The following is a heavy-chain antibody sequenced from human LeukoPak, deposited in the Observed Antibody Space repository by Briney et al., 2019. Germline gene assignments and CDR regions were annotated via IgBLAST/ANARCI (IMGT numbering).Heavy chain of an antibody. J-gene: IGHJ4*02. Sequence: GGSLRLSCAASGFDFSSYEMNWVRQAPGKGLEWVSYISHSGRSKYYADSVKGRFTISRDNIKNTLYLQTDSLRAEDTAVYYCARKRAGPSDYWGQGTLVTVSS. CDR2: ISHSGRSK. V-gene: IGHV3-48*03. CDR3: ARKRAGPSDY. D-gene: IGHD6-19*01. CDR1: GFDFSSYE.